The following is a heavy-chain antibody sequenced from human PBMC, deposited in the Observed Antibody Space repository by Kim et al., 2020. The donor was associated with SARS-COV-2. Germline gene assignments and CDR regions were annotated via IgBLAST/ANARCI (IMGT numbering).Heavy chain of an antibody. CDR3: ARDADRGGYSWFDP. D-gene: IGHD2-15*01. V-gene: IGHV3-74*01. Sequence: DAVKGRFTISRDNAKNSLYLQMNSLRVGDTAVYYCARDADRGGYSWFDPWGQGIPVTVSS. J-gene: IGHJ5*02.